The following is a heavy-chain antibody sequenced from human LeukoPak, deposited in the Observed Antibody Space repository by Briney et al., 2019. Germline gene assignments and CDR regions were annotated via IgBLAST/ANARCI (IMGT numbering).Heavy chain of an antibody. D-gene: IGHD6-13*01. CDR3: AREDRLAAAGTWSNWFDP. V-gene: IGHV4-38-2*02. CDR1: GYSISSGYY. CDR2: IYHSGRT. Sequence: SETLSLTCTVSGYSISSGYYWGWIRQPPGKGLEWIGSIYHSGRTFYNPSLKSRVTISVDTSKNQFSLKLTSVTAADTAVYYCAREDRLAAAGTWSNWFDPWGQGTLVTVSS. J-gene: IGHJ5*02.